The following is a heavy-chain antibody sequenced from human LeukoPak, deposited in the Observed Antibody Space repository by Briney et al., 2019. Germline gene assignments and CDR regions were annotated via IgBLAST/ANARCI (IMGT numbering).Heavy chain of an antibody. J-gene: IGHJ4*02. CDR2: FDPEDGET. CDR3: ATAANYYYDGSGYYFGG. D-gene: IGHD3-22*01. CDR1: GYTLTELS. V-gene: IGHV1-24*01. Sequence: ASVKVSCKVSGYTLTELSMHWVRQAPGKGLEWMGGFDPEDGETIYAQKFQGRVTMTEDTSTDTAYMVLSSLRSEDTAVYYCATAANYYYDGSGYYFGGWGQGTLVTVSS.